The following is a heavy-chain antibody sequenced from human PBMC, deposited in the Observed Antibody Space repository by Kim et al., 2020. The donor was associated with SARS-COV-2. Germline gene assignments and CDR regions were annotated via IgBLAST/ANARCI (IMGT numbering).Heavy chain of an antibody. V-gene: IGHV1-18*04. CDR1: GYTFTSYG. J-gene: IGHJ6*02. CDR2: ISAYNGNT. D-gene: IGHD6-19*01. Sequence: ASVKVSCKASGYTFTSYGITWVRQAPGQGIEWMGWISAYNGNTNYAQKLQGRVTMTTDTSTSTAYMELRSLRSDDTALYYCARSYSSGWKLYYYYGMDVGGQGTTVTVSS. CDR3: ARSYSSGWKLYYYYGMDV.